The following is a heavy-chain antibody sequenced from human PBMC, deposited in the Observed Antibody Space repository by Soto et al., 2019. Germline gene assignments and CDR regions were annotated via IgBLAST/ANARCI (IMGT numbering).Heavy chain of an antibody. CDR3: ARNGGYENWFDP. J-gene: IGHJ5*02. Sequence: QVQLQESGPGLVKPSETLSLTCTVSGASVSSGSYYWSWIRQPPGKGLEWIGYIYYSGSTNYNPSLKSRVTISVDTSKNQFSLKLSSVTAADTAVYYCARNGGYENWFDPWGQGTLVTVSS. V-gene: IGHV4-61*01. D-gene: IGHD1-1*01. CDR1: GASVSSGSYY. CDR2: IYYSGST.